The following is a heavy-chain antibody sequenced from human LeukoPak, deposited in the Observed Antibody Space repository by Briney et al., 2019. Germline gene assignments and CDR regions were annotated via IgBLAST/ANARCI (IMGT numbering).Heavy chain of an antibody. CDR3: ARVRSGGSCYWDY. CDR2: IYYSGST. J-gene: IGHJ4*02. Sequence: TSETLSLTCTVSGGSISSYYWSWIRQPPGKGLEWIGYIYYSGSTYYNPSLKSRVTISVDTSKNQFSLKLSSVTAADTAVYYCARVRSGGSCYWDYWGQGTLVTVSS. V-gene: IGHV4-59*12. CDR1: GGSISSYY. D-gene: IGHD2-15*01.